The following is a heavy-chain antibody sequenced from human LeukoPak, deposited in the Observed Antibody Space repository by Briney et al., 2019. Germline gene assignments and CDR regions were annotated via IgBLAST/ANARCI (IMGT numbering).Heavy chain of an antibody. J-gene: IGHJ3*02. CDR3: ARHRPKPCEGYCSGQAFDI. Sequence: PSETLSLTCTVSGGSISSYYWSWIRQPPGKGLEWIGYIYYSGSTNYNPSLKSRVTISVDTSKNQFSLKLSSVTAADTAVYYCARHRPKPCEGYCSGQAFDIWGQGTIVTVSS. D-gene: IGHD2-15*01. CDR1: GGSISSYY. CDR2: IYYSGST. V-gene: IGHV4-59*08.